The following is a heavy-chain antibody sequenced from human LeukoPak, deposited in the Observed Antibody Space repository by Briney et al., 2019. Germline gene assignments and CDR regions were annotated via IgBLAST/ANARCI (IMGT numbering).Heavy chain of an antibody. CDR3: ARDKYQLPYEIDY. CDR1: GYTFTSYA. CDR2: INTNTGNP. Sequence: GASVKVSCKASGYTFTSYAMNWVRQAPGQGLEWMGWINTNTGNPTYAQGFTGRFVFPLDTSVSTAYLQISSLKAEGTAVYYCARDKYQLPYEIDYWGQGTLVTVSS. V-gene: IGHV7-4-1*02. D-gene: IGHD2-2*01. J-gene: IGHJ4*02.